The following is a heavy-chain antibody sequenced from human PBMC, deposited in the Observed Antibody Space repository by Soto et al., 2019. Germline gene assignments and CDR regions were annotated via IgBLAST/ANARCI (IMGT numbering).Heavy chain of an antibody. CDR2: IWYDGSNE. J-gene: IGHJ6*02. V-gene: IGHV3-33*01. CDR3: ARDGAVGYGMDV. Sequence: QVQLVESGGGVVQPGRSLRLSCAASEFTFSSYGMHWVRQAPGKVLEWVAVIWYDGSNEYYADSVKGRFTISRDNSKNTLYLQMNSLRAEDTAVYYCARDGAVGYGMDVWGQGTTVTVSS. CDR1: EFTFSSYG.